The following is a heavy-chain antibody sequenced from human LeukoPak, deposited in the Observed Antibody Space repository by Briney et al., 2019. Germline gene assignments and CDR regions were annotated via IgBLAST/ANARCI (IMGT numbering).Heavy chain of an antibody. J-gene: IGHJ4*02. CDR1: GFNFSNYA. CDR3: AKDRSSTTSCSNY. CDR2: VTGSSSNT. V-gene: IGHV3-23*01. Sequence: PGGSLRLSCAASGFNFSNYAMTWVRQAPGKGLEWVSAVTGSSSNTYSADSVKGRFTISRDNSKNMLYLEMNSLRVEDTAIYYCAKDRSSTTSCSNYWGRETLVTVSS. D-gene: IGHD2-2*01.